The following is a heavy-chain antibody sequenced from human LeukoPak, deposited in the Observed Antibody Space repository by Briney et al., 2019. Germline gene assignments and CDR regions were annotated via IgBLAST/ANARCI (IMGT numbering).Heavy chain of an antibody. J-gene: IGHJ5*02. CDR2: INHSGST. V-gene: IGHV4-34*01. CDR1: GGSFSGYY. CDR3: ARDPRWLTPDCTSTSCYENYFDP. D-gene: IGHD2-2*01. Sequence: SETLSLTCAVYGGSFSGYYWSWIRQPPGKGLEWIGEINHSGSTNYNPSLKSRVTISVDTSKNQFSLKLSSVTVADTAVYYYARDPRWLTPDCTSTSCYENYFDPWGRGTLVTVSS.